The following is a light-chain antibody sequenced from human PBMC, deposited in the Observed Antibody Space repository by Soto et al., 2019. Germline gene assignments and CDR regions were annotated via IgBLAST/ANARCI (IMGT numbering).Light chain of an antibody. CDR1: QSISSY. CDR3: QQSYSTPDT. Sequence: DIQMTQSPSSLPASVGDRVTITCRASQSISSYLNWYQQKPGKAPKLLIYAASSLQSGVPSRFSGSGSGTDFTLTISSLQPEDFATYYCQQSYSTPDTFGQGTKLEIK. J-gene: IGKJ2*01. V-gene: IGKV1-39*01. CDR2: AAS.